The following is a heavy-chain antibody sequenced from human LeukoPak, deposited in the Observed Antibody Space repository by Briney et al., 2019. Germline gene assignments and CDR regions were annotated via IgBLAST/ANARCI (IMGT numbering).Heavy chain of an antibody. CDR1: RGIYSRYA. J-gene: IGHJ4*02. Sequence: SVKVSCKASRGIYSRYAISWVRQAAGQELEWMGRIIPILGIANYAKKFQVRVTNTADKSTSTAYMELSSLRSEDTAVYYCARDLTGYCSSTSCPMGYWGQGTLVTVSS. CDR2: IIPILGIA. CDR3: ARDLTGYCSSTSCPMGY. V-gene: IGHV1-69*04. D-gene: IGHD2-2*01.